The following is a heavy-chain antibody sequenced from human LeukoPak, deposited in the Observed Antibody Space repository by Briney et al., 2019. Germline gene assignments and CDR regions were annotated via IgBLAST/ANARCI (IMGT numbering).Heavy chain of an antibody. CDR3: AAGIMFRGAAGDY. V-gene: IGHV1-58*02. D-gene: IGHD3-10*01. J-gene: IGHJ4*02. Sequence: GASVKVSCKASGYTFTGYYMHWVRQAPGQGLEWMGWIVVGSGNTNYAQKFQERVTISRDMSTSTAYMELSSLRSEDTAVYYCAAGIMFRGAAGDYWGQGTLVTVSS. CDR1: GYTFTGYY. CDR2: IVVGSGNT.